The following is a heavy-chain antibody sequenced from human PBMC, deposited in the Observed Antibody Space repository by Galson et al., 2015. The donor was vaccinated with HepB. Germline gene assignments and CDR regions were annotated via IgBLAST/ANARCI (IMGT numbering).Heavy chain of an antibody. Sequence: SLRLSCAASTFIFSTYSMNWVRQAPGKGLEWVSYISSSSTTIYYADSVKGRFTISRDNAKNSLYLQMNSLRAEDTAVYYCAKGSSATRPYHFDYWGQGILVTVSS. V-gene: IGHV3-48*04. CDR2: ISSSSTTI. CDR3: AKGSSATRPYHFDY. J-gene: IGHJ4*02. D-gene: IGHD6-6*01. CDR1: TFIFSTYS.